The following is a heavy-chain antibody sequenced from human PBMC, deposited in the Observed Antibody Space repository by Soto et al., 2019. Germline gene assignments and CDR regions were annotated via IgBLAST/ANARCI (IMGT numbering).Heavy chain of an antibody. D-gene: IGHD6-25*01. CDR1: GFSLSTSGTR. V-gene: IGHV2-70*04. J-gene: IGHJ5*02. CDR3: VRIQRSSGWNNWFDP. Sequence: SGPTLVNPTQTLTLXCTVSGFSLSTSGTRVSWIRQPPGKALEWLARIDWDDDKFYSRSLKTRLTISKDASKNQVVLTMTNVDPVDTATYYCVRIQRSSGWNNWFDPWGQGTLVTV. CDR2: IDWDDDK.